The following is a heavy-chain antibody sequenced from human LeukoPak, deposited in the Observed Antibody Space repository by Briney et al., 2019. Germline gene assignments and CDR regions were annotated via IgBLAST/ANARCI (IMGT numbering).Heavy chain of an antibody. CDR2: IYYSGST. J-gene: IGHJ4*02. CDR1: GGSISSGGYY. V-gene: IGHV4-31*03. CDR3: ARDTAASGIDY. D-gene: IGHD2-15*01. Sequence: SETLSHTCTVSGGSISSGGYYWSWIRQHPGKGLEWIGYIYYSGSTYYNPSLKSRVTISVDTSKNQFSLKLSSVTAADTAVYYCARDTAASGIDYWGQGTLVTVSS.